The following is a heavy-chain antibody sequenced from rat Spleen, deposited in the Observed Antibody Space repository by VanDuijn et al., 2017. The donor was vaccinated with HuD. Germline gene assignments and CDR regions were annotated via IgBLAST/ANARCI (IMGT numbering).Heavy chain of an antibody. Sequence: EVQLVESDGGLVQPGRSLKLSCVASGFTFNNYWMTWIRQAPGKGLEWVASISNTGDTYYPDSVKGRFSISRDNAKSTLYLQMNSLRSEDTATYYCARQVTALDYWGQGVMVTVSS. CDR3: ARQVTALDY. D-gene: IGHD1-10*01. J-gene: IGHJ2*01. V-gene: IGHV5-31*01. CDR2: ISNTGDT. CDR1: GFTFNNYW.